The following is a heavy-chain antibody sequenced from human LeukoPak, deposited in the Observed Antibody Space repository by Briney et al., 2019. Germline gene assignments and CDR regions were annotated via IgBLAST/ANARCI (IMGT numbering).Heavy chain of an antibody. Sequence: AGPLRLSCAASGFTFSSYWMHWVRQAPGKGLVWVSRIKSDGSSTTYADSVKGRFTISRDNAKNTLYLQMNSLRAEDTAVYYCATNYYGSGPDHWGQGTLVTVSS. V-gene: IGHV3-74*01. D-gene: IGHD3-10*01. J-gene: IGHJ4*02. CDR2: IKSDGSST. CDR3: ATNYYGSGPDH. CDR1: GFTFSSYW.